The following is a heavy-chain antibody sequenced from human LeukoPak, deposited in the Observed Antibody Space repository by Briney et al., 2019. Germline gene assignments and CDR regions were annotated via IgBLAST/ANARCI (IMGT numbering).Heavy chain of an antibody. CDR2: ISSSSSYI. Sequence: GGSLRLSCAASGFTFSSYSMNWVRQAPGKGLGWVSSISSSSSYIYYADSVKGRFTISRDNAKNSLYLQMNSLRAEDTAVYYCARELASSGWRETRYYYYGMDVWGQGTTVTVSS. CDR1: GFTFSSYS. V-gene: IGHV3-21*01. D-gene: IGHD6-19*01. CDR3: ARELASSGWRETRYYYYGMDV. J-gene: IGHJ6*02.